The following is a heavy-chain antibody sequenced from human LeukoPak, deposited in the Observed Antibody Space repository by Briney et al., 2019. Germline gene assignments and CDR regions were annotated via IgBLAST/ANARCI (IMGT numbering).Heavy chain of an antibody. CDR2: IYHSGST. Sequence: PSDTLSLTYTVSGYSIRSGYYWGWVRQPPGKGLEWIGSIYHSGSTYYNPSLKSRVTISVDTSKNQFSLKLSSVTAADTAVYYCARDRPLRPFDYWGQGTLVTVSS. CDR3: ARDRPLRPFDY. J-gene: IGHJ4*02. V-gene: IGHV4-38-2*02. D-gene: IGHD4-17*01. CDR1: GYSIRSGYY.